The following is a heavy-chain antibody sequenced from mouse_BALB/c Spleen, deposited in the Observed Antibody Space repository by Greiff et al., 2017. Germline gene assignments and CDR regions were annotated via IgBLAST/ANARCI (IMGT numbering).Heavy chain of an antibody. CDR2: ISSGGSYT. Sequence: EVKLVESGGGLVKPGGSLKLSCAASGFTFSDYYMYWVRQTPEKRLEWVATISSGGSYTYYPDSVKGRFTISRDNAKNTLYLQMSSLKSEDTAMYYCTRDRDYWGQGTLVTVSA. D-gene: IGHD3-3*01. V-gene: IGHV5-6-4*01. CDR1: GFTFSDYY. J-gene: IGHJ3*01. CDR3: TRDRDY.